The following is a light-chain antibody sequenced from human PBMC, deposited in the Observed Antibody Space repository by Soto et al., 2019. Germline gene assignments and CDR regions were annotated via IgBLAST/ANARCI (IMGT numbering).Light chain of an antibody. Sequence: DIQMTQSPSSVSASVGDRVTITCRASQGSSSWLAWYQQKPGKAAKLLIYAASSLQSGVPTRISGSGSGTEFALTMGRLQPEAFATYHCQQANRFPRTYVGGTKVDSK. CDR2: AAS. CDR3: QQANRFPRT. V-gene: IGKV1-12*01. CDR1: QGSSSW. J-gene: IGKJ4*01.